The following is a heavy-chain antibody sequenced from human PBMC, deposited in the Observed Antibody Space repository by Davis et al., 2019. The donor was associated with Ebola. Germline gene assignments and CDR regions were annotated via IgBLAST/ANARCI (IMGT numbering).Heavy chain of an antibody. D-gene: IGHD3-22*01. Sequence: GESLKISCAASGFTFSSYSMNWVRQAPGKGLEWVSSISSSSSYIYYADSVKGRFTISRDNAKNSLYLQMNSLRAEDTAVYYCARARYDSSGYYYSDYWGQGTLVTVSS. CDR3: ARARYDSSGYYYSDY. CDR2: ISSSSSYI. V-gene: IGHV3-21*01. CDR1: GFTFSSYS. J-gene: IGHJ4*02.